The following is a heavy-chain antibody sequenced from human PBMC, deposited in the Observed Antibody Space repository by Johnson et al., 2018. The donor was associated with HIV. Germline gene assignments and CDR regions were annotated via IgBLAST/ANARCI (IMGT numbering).Heavy chain of an antibody. J-gene: IGHJ3*02. V-gene: IGHV3-30-3*01. D-gene: IGHD3-10*01. Sequence: QVQLVESGGDLVKPGGSLRLSCAASGFIFSSYAMHWVRQAPGKGLEWVAVISYDGSNKYYADSVKGRFTISRDNSKNTLYLQMNSLRAEDTAVYYCAREDPPITMVRGVIRHDAFDIWGQGTMVTVSS. CDR1: GFIFSSYA. CDR2: ISYDGSNK. CDR3: AREDPPITMVRGVIRHDAFDI.